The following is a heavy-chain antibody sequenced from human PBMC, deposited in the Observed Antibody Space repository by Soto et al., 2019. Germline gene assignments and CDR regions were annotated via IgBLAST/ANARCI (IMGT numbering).Heavy chain of an antibody. CDR2: INWSGGSS. V-gene: IGHV3-9*01. Sequence: EAQLVESGGGLVQPGRSLRLSCAASGFTFDDFAMHWVRQAPGKGLEWVSGINWSGGSSGYSDSVKGRFTISRDNAKNSLSLQMNSLRGEDTALFYCVKANDQQLVEGGPFDMWGQGTMVTVSS. D-gene: IGHD6-13*01. J-gene: IGHJ3*02. CDR1: GFTFDDFA. CDR3: VKANDQQLVEGGPFDM.